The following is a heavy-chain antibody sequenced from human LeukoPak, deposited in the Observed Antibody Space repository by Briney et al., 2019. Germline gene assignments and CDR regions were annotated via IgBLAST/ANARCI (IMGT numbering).Heavy chain of an antibody. D-gene: IGHD6-13*01. V-gene: IGHV4-30-4*01. Sequence: SETLSLTCTVSGGSISSGDYYWSWIRQPPGKGLEWIGYIYYSGSTYYNPSLKSRVTISVDTSKNQFSLKLSSVTAADTAVYYCARDGIAAAGTGWFDPWGQGTLATVSS. CDR1: GGSISSGDYY. CDR2: IYYSGST. J-gene: IGHJ5*02. CDR3: ARDGIAAAGTGWFDP.